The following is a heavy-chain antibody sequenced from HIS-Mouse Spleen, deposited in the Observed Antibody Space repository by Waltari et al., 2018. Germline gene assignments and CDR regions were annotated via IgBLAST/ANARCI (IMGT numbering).Heavy chain of an antibody. Sequence: ESTNYNPSLKSRVTISVDTSKNQFSLKLSSVTAADTAVYYCARARIAAAANFDYWGQGTLVTVSS. CDR3: ARARIAAAANFDY. CDR2: EST. D-gene: IGHD6-13*01. J-gene: IGHJ4*02. V-gene: IGHV4-59*01.